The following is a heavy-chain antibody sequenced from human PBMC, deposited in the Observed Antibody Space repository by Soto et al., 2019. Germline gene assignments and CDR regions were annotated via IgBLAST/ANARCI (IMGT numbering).Heavy chain of an antibody. D-gene: IGHD3-22*01. CDR1: GGTFVRYA. CDR2: IIPIFGTA. J-gene: IGHJ6*02. CDR3: AREGGGYTYYYYYGMDV. V-gene: IGHV1-69*01. Sequence: QVQLVQSGAEVQKPGSSVKVSCKASGGTFVRYAISWVRQAPGQGLEWMGGIIPIFGTANYAQKFQGSVTITADESTSTASTELSSLRSEDTAVYYCAREGGGYTYYYYYGMDVWGQGTTVTVSS.